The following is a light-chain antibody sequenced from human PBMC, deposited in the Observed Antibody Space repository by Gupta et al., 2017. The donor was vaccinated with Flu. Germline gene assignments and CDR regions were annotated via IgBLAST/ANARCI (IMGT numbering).Light chain of an antibody. J-gene: IGLJ3*02. Sequence: QSVLTQPPSVSAAPGQKVTISCSGSSSNIGNNYVSWYQQLPGTAPKLLIYDNNKRPSGIPDRFSCSKSGTSATPGITGLQTGDEADYDCGTWDSSLSAGGVFGGGTKLTVL. V-gene: IGLV1-51*01. CDR2: DNN. CDR3: GTWDSSLSAGGV. CDR1: SSNIGNNY.